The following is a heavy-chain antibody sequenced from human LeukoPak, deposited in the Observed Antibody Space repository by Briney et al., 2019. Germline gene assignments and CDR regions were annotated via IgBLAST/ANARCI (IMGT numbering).Heavy chain of an antibody. Sequence: GGSLRLSCAASGFTFSSYEMNWVRQAPGKGLEWVSVIYSGGSTYYADSVKGRLTISRDNSKNTLYLQMSSLRVEDTAVYFCARVGKAAAGSGPFDYWGQGTLVTVSS. J-gene: IGHJ4*02. D-gene: IGHD6-13*01. CDR3: ARVGKAAAGSGPFDY. V-gene: IGHV3-66*01. CDR2: IYSGGST. CDR1: GFTFSSYE.